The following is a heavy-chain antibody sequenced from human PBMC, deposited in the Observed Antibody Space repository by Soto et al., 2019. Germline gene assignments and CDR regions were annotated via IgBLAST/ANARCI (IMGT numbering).Heavy chain of an antibody. D-gene: IGHD3-22*01. V-gene: IGHV1-2*02. CDR2: INPNSGGT. CDR3: AREGGGYYDSSGYHDAFDI. CDR1: GYTFTGYY. Sequence: GASVKVSCKASGYTFTGYYMHWVRQAPGQGLEWMGWINPNSGGTNYARKFQGRVTMTRDTSISTAYMELSRLRSDDTAVYYCAREGGGYYDSSGYHDAFDIWGQGTMVTVSS. J-gene: IGHJ3*02.